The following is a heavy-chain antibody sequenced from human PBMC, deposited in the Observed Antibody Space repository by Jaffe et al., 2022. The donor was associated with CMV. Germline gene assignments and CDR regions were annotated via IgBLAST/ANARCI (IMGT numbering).Heavy chain of an antibody. CDR1: GFTFSSYG. D-gene: IGHD3-10*01. Sequence: QVQLVESGGGVVQPGRSLRLSCAASGFTFSSYGMHWVRQAPGKGLEWVAVISYDGSNKYYADSVKGRFTISRDNSKNTLYLQMNSLRAEDTAVYYCAKEMELARRITMVRGVDYWGQGTLVTVSS. CDR3: AKEMELARRITMVRGVDY. V-gene: IGHV3-30*18. CDR2: ISYDGSNK. J-gene: IGHJ4*02.